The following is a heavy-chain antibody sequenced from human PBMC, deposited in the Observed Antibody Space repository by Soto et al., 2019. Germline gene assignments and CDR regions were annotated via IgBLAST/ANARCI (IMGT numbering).Heavy chain of an antibody. CDR1: GFTVSSNY. V-gene: IGHV3-53*04. CDR2: IYSGGST. J-gene: IGHJ5*02. Sequence: GGSLRLSCAASGFTVSSNYMSWVRQAPGKGLEWVSVIYSGGSTYYADSVKGRFTISRHNSKNTLYLQMNSLRAEDTAVYYCARVRDGSGSYYKIPGPVWFDPWGQGTLVTVSS. D-gene: IGHD3-10*01. CDR3: ARVRDGSGSYYKIPGPVWFDP.